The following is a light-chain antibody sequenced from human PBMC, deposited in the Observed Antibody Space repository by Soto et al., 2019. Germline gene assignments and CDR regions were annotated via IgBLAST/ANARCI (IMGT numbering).Light chain of an antibody. Sequence: QSALTQPASVSGSPGQSITISCTGTSSDVGGYNYVSWYQQHPGKAPKLMIYDVSNRPSGVSNRFSGSKSGNTASLTISGLQAEDEADYTSRSTLLYVFGTGTKLTVL. V-gene: IGLV2-14*01. CDR3: RSTLLYV. CDR1: SSDVGGYNY. J-gene: IGLJ1*01. CDR2: DVS.